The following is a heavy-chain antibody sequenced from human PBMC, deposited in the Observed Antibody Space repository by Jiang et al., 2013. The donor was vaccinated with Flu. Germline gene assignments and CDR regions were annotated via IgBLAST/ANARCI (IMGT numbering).Heavy chain of an antibody. D-gene: IGHD5-18*01. Sequence: GAEVKKPGSSVKVSCKASGDTFSNSVIAWVRQAPGQGLEWMGGVIPIYGTANYAEKLQGRVTITADASTNTGYMELRSLRSEDTAVYYCARGNNYGMGYYYYAMDIWATGQRSPSPQ. CDR3: ARGNNYGMGYYYYAMDI. CDR1: GDTFSNSV. J-gene: IGHJ6*04. V-gene: IGHV1-69*01. CDR2: VIPIYGTA.